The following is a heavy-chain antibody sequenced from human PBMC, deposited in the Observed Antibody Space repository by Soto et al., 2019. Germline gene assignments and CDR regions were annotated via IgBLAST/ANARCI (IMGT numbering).Heavy chain of an antibody. V-gene: IGHV3-48*04. CDR2: ISSSSSTI. J-gene: IGHJ4*02. Sequence: GGSLRLSCAASGFTFSSYSMNWVRQAPGKGLEWVSYISSSSSTIYYGDSMKSRFTISRDNAKNSLYLEMNSLRAEDTAVYYCARESEDLTSNFDYWGQGTLVTVSS. CDR1: GFTFSSYS. CDR3: ARESEDLTSNFDY.